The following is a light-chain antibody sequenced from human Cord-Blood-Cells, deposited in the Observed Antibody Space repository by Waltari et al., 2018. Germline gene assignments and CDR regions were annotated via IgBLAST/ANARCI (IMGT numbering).Light chain of an antibody. J-gene: IGKJ3*01. CDR1: QSVSSN. CDR3: QQYNNWPGIT. Sequence: EIVMTQSPATLSVSPGERATLSCRASQSVSSNLAWYQQKPGQAPRLHSYGASTRATGIPARFSGSGSGTEFTLTISSLQSEDFAVYYCQQYNNWPGITFGPGTKVDIK. V-gene: IGKV3-15*01. CDR2: GAS.